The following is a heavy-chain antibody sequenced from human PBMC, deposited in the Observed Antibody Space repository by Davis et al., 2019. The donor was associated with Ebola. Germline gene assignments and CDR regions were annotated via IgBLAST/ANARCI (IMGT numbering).Heavy chain of an antibody. V-gene: IGHV1-69*13. CDR2: IIPLFGTA. D-gene: IGHD3-22*01. CDR1: GGTFTSYA. J-gene: IGHJ5*02. CDR3: ARGGGGDSSGFQSWFDP. Sequence: SVKVSCKASGGTFTSYAISWVRQAPGQGLEWMGGIIPLFGTANYAQKFQDRVTITADESTSTSYMELNSLRSDDTTVYYCARGGGGDSSGFQSWFDPWGQGTLVTVSS.